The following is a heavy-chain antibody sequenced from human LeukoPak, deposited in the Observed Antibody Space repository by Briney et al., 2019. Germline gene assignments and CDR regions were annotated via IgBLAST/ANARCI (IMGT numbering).Heavy chain of an antibody. J-gene: IGHJ5*02. D-gene: IGHD1-26*01. CDR2: INQDGTDK. CDR1: GFTFSGRW. CDR3: AREIVGTHKSRFDP. Sequence: GGSLRLSCAASGFTFSGRWMSWLRRAPGEGLEWVASINQDGTDKYYVDSVKGRFTISRDNAKNSLYLQMNSLRAEDTAVYYCAREIVGTHKSRFDPWGQGTLVTVSS. V-gene: IGHV3-7*03.